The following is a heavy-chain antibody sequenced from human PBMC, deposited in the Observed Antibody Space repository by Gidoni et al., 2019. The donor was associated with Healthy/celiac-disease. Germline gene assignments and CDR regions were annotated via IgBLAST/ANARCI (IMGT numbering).Heavy chain of an antibody. CDR1: GFPFDDYA. D-gene: IGHD3-22*01. CDR3: AACYDSSGYYCGGAFDI. Sequence: EVQLVESGGGLVQPGRSLRLSCAASGFPFDDYAMHWVRQAPGKGLEWVSGISWNSGSIGYADSVKGRFTISRDNAKNSLYLQMNSLRAEDTALYYCAACYDSSGYYCGGAFDIWGQGTMVTVSA. V-gene: IGHV3-9*01. CDR2: ISWNSGSI. J-gene: IGHJ3*02.